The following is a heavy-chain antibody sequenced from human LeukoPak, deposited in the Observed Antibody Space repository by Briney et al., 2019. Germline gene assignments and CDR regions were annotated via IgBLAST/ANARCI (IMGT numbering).Heavy chain of an antibody. CDR1: DGSISGYY. Sequence: SETLSLTCTVSDGSISGYYWSWVRLPPGKGLEWIGYIYYSGSTNYNPSLKGRVTISVDTSKNQFSLKLSSVTAADTAVYYCARETYYDFWSGTRRGAFDIWGQGTMVTVSS. CDR3: ARETYYDFWSGTRRGAFDI. V-gene: IGHV4-59*12. J-gene: IGHJ3*02. CDR2: IYYSGST. D-gene: IGHD3-3*01.